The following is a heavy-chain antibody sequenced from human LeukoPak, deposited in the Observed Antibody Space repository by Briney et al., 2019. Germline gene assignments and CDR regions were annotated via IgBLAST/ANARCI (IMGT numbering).Heavy chain of an antibody. V-gene: IGHV3-53*01. CDR3: ARDSAGNQYSSGNFDL. Sequence: PGGSLRLSCAASGFAVKSSYMNWVRQAPGKGLEWGSVLYAGGESYYADSVLGRFTISRDNSNNTVFLEMNSLTADDTAVYFCARDSAGNQYSSGNFDLWGQGTLVTVSP. J-gene: IGHJ4*02. CDR1: GFAVKSSY. D-gene: IGHD3-10*01. CDR2: LYAGGES.